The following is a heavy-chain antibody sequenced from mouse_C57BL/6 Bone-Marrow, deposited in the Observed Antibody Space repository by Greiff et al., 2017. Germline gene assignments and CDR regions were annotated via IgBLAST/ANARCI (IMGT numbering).Heavy chain of an antibody. D-gene: IGHD4-1*01. CDR1: GYTFTEYT. CDR3: ARHEEGGGTGTSWYFDV. V-gene: IGHV1-62-2*01. CDR2: FYPGSGSI. J-gene: IGHJ1*03. Sequence: VQLQQSGAELVKPGASVKLSCKASGYTFTEYTIHWVKQRSGQGLEWIGWFYPGSGSIKYNEKFKDKATLTADKSSSTVYMGLSRLTSEDSAVYVCARHEEGGGTGTSWYFDVWGTGTTVTVSS.